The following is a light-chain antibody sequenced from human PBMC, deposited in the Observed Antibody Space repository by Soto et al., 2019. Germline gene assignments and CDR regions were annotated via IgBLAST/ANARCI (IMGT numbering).Light chain of an antibody. CDR3: GTWDSSLGAAL. CDR2: DNN. V-gene: IGLV1-51*01. CDR1: SXNIGNNF. J-gene: IGLJ2*01. Sequence: QSVLTQPPSLSAAPGQRVTISCSGSSXNIGNNFVSWYQQLPGTAPKLLIFDNNKRPSRIPDRFSGSKSGTSATLAITGLQTGDEAHYYCGTWDSSLGAALFGGGTKVTVL.